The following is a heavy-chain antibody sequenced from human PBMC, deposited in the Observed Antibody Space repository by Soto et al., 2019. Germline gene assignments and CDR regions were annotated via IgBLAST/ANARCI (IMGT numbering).Heavy chain of an antibody. CDR3: AHHSSAYNVRGFDP. V-gene: IGHV2-5*02. J-gene: IGHJ5*02. CDR1: GFSLSTSGVG. Sequence: SGPTLVNPTQTLTLTCTFSGFSLSTSGVGVGWIRQPPGKALEWLALIYRDDDKRYSPSLKSRLTITKDTSKNQVVLTMTNMDPVDTATYYCAHHSSAYNVRGFDPWGQGTLVTVSS. D-gene: IGHD1-20*01. CDR2: IYRDDDK.